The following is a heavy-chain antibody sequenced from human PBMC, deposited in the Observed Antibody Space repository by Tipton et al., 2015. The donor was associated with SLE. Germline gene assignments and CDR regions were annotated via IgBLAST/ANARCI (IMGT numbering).Heavy chain of an antibody. CDR1: GGSISSYY. J-gene: IGHJ5*02. D-gene: IGHD4-11*01. CDR2: INHSGST. V-gene: IGHV4-34*01. Sequence: TLSLTCTVSGGSISSYYWSWIRQPPGKGLEWIGEINHSGSTNYNPSLKSRVTISVDTSKNQFSLKLSSVTAADTAVYYCARRSDDYSNWFDPWGQGTQVSVSS. CDR3: ARRSDDYSNWFDP.